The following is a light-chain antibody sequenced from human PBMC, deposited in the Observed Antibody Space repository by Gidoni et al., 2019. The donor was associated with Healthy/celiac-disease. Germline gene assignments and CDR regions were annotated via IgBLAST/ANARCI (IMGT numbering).Light chain of an antibody. J-gene: IGLJ2*01. CDR2: EGS. CDR3: CSYAGSSTLV. Sequence: QSALTQPASVSGSPGQSITISCTGTSSDVGSYNLVSWYQQLPGKAPKLMIYEGSKRPSGVSYRFSGSMSGNTASLTISGLQAEDEADYYCCSYAGSSTLVFGGGTKLTVL. CDR1: SSDVGSYNL. V-gene: IGLV2-23*01.